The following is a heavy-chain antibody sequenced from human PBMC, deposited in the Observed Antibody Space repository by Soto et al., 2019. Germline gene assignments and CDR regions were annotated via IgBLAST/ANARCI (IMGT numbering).Heavy chain of an antibody. CDR1: GYPVTAYY. CDR2: INPATGAA. CDR3: ARGGGVGVAGSAAFDM. D-gene: IGHD3-3*01. J-gene: IGHJ3*02. V-gene: IGHV1-2*02. Sequence: QLHLVQSGAVVKKPGASVTVSCSASGYPVTAYYMHWVRQAPGRGLEWMGGINPATGAAKYTQTFQGRVTMTRDTSTSTGFMGLSGPTSEDPAGFYWARGGGVGVAGSAAFDMWGQGTLVTVSS.